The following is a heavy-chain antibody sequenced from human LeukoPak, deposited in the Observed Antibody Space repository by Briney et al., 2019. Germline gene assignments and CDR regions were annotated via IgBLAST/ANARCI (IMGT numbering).Heavy chain of an antibody. CDR2: ISYDGNYK. Sequence: GGSLRLSCAASGFTFSSYWMSWVRQAPGKGLEWVAVISYDGNYKYYADSVKGRFTISRDNSKNTLYLQMNSLRTEDTAVYSCARDLYCSGGSCYSGLYYWGQGTLVTVSS. CDR1: GFTFSSYW. CDR3: ARDLYCSGGSCYSGLYY. J-gene: IGHJ4*02. D-gene: IGHD2-15*01. V-gene: IGHV3-30*03.